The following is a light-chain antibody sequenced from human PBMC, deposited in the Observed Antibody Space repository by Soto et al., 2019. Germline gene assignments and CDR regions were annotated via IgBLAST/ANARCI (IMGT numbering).Light chain of an antibody. V-gene: IGKV3-20*01. Sequence: EIVLTQSPGTLSLSPGERATLSCRASQSVSSSYLAWYQQKPGQAPRLLIYDASRRATGIPDRFSGSGSGTDFTLTISRLEPEDFAVYYCQKYGTSLLTFGGGTKVEIK. CDR2: DAS. J-gene: IGKJ4*01. CDR1: QSVSSSY. CDR3: QKYGTSLLT.